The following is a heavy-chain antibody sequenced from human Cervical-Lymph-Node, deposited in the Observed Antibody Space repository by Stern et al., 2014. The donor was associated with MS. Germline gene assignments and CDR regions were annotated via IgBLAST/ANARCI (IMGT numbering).Heavy chain of an antibody. J-gene: IGHJ4*02. CDR1: GDTFSSYA. Sequence: QLVQSGAEVKKPGSSVKLSCKASGDTFSSYALSWVRQAPGQGLEWVEGLIPFFGATRYAEKFQDRVTITPEESTGTAFMELTSLTFDDTAVYYCALRRSYYVHWGQGTLVTVSS. CDR3: ALRRSYYVH. D-gene: IGHD3-10*01. CDR2: LIPFFGAT. V-gene: IGHV1-69*01.